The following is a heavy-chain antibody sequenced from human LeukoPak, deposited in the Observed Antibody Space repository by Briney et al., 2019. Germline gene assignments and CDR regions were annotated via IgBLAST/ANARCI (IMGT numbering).Heavy chain of an antibody. CDR1: AGSISSVVSY. V-gene: IGHV4-39*01. CDR2: IYYSGST. J-gene: IGHJ5*02. CDR3: ARRSVYYYDSSGYIPNNWFDP. Sequence: SSETLSLTCTVSAGSISSVVSYWGWIRQPPGKGLEWIGSIYYSGSTYYNPSLKSRVTISVDTSKNQFSLKLSSVTAADTAVYYCARRSVYYYDSSGYIPNNWFDPWGQGTLVTVSS. D-gene: IGHD3-22*01.